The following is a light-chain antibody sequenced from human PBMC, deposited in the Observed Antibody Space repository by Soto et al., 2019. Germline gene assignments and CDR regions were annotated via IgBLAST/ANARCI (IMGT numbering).Light chain of an antibody. V-gene: IGLV2-18*02. CDR2: DVS. CDR3: SSFTNSSTYV. CDR1: SSDVGSYNR. Sequence: QSALTQPPSVSGSPGQSVAISCTGTSSDVGSYNRVSWYQQPPGTAPKLMIYDVSNRPSGVPDRFSGSKSGNTASLTISGLQAEDEADYYCSSFTNSSTYVFGTGTKVTV. J-gene: IGLJ1*01.